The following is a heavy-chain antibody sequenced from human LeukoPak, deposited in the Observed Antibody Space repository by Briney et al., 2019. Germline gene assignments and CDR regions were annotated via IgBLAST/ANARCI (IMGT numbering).Heavy chain of an antibody. V-gene: IGHV3-11*01. CDR2: ISSSGSTI. J-gene: IGHJ3*02. CDR3: ARDRRTYYYDSKGFDI. D-gene: IGHD3-22*01. CDR1: GFTFSDYY. Sequence: GGSLRLSCAASGFTFSDYYMSWIRQAPGEGLEWVSYISSSGSTIYYADSVKGRFTISRDNAKNSLYLQMNSLRAGDTAVYYCARDRRTYYYDSKGFDIWGQGTMVTVSS.